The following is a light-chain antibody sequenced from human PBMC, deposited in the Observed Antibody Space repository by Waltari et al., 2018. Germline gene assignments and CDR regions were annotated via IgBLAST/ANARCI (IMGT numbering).Light chain of an antibody. CDR1: QSLVHSDGNTY. Sequence: DVVMTQSPLSLPVTLGQPASISCRSSQSLVHSDGNTYLNWFQQRPGQSPRRLSYKVSNRGSGVPDRFSGSWSGSDCTLKISRVEADDVGVYYCMQGTLPYTFGQGTKLEIK. CDR3: MQGTLPYT. CDR2: KVS. J-gene: IGKJ2*01. V-gene: IGKV2-30*02.